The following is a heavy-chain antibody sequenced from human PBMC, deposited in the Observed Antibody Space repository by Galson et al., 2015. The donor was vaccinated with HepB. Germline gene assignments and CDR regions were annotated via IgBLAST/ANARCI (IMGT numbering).Heavy chain of an antibody. CDR3: ARDGDSSSSSAYYYYGMDV. CDR1: EYTFAGYY. D-gene: IGHD6-6*01. CDR2: INPNSGGT. J-gene: IGHJ6*04. Sequence: SVKVSCKASEYTFAGYYMHWVRQAPGQGLEWMGRINPNSGGTNYAQKFQGRVTMTRDTSISTAYMELSRLRFDDTAVYYCARDGDSSSSSAYYYYGMDVWGKATTGTVSS. V-gene: IGHV1-2*06.